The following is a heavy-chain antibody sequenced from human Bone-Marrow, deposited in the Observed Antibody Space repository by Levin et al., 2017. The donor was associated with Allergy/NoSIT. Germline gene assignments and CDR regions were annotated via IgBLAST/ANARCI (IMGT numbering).Heavy chain of an antibody. CDR3: AKDFRRYRGYSYGGYYYYGMDV. J-gene: IGHJ6*02. CDR1: GFTFSSYA. D-gene: IGHD5-18*01. CDR2: ISGSGGST. Sequence: GASVKVSCAASGFTFSSYAMSWVRQAPGKGLEWVSAISGSGGSTYYADSVKGRFTISRDNSKNTLYLQMNSLRAEDTAVYYCAKDFRRYRGYSYGGYYYYGMDVWGQGTTVTVSS. V-gene: IGHV3-23*01.